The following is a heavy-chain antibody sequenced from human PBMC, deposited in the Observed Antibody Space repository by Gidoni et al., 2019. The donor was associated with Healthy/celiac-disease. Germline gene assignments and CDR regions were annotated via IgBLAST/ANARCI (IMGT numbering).Heavy chain of an antibody. Sequence: EVQLVESGGGLVQPGRSLRLSCTASGFTFGDYAMSWFRQAPGKGLEWVGFIRSKAYGGTTEYAASVKGRFTISRDDSKSIAYLQMNSLKTEDTAVYYCTRDGVVNIVGATTAGYWGQGTLVTVSS. CDR3: TRDGVVNIVGATTAGY. CDR1: GFTFGDYA. CDR2: IRSKAYGGTT. D-gene: IGHD1-26*01. V-gene: IGHV3-49*03. J-gene: IGHJ4*02.